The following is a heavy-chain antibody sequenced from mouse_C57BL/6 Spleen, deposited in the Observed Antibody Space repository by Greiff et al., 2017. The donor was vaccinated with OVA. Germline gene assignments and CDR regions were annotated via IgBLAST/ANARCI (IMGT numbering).Heavy chain of an antibody. J-gene: IGHJ3*01. Sequence: QVHVKQSGAELVRPGASVTLSCKASGYTFTDYEMHWVKQTPVHGLEWIGAIDPETGGTAYNQKFKGKAILTADKSSSTAYMELRSLTSEDSAVYYCTRSGLTSFAYWGQGTLVTVSA. CDR1: GYTFTDYE. CDR2: IDPETGGT. V-gene: IGHV1-15*01. CDR3: TRSGLTSFAY. D-gene: IGHD4-1*01.